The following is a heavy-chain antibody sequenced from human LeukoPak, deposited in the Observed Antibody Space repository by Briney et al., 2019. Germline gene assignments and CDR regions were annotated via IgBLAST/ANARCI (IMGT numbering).Heavy chain of an antibody. J-gene: IGHJ6*02. CDR2: ISRSGSTI. V-gene: IGHV3-11*01. CDR3: ARVQYCTNGVCRAGYYYGMDV. Sequence: GGSLRLSCAASGFTFSDYYMSWIRQAPGKGLEWVSYISRSGSTIYYADSVKGRVTISRDNAKNSLYLQMNSLRAEDTAVYYCARVQYCTNGVCRAGYYYGMDVWGQGTTVTVSS. CDR1: GFTFSDYY. D-gene: IGHD2-8*01.